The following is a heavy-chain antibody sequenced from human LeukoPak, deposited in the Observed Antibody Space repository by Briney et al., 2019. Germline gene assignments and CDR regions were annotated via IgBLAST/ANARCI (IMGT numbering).Heavy chain of an antibody. J-gene: IGHJ6*02. CDR2: IYYSGST. D-gene: IGHD1-7*01. V-gene: IGHV4-59*08. Sequence: SETLSLTCTVSGGSISSYYWSWIRQPPGKGLEWIGYIYYSGSTNYSPSLKSRVTISVDTSKNQFSLKLSSVTAADTAVYYCARLNRTGTTFYYYYGMDVWGQGTTVTVSS. CDR1: GGSISSYY. CDR3: ARLNRTGTTFYYYYGMDV.